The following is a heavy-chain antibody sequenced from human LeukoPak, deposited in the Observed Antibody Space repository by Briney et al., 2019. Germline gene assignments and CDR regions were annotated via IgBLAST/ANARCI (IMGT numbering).Heavy chain of an antibody. D-gene: IGHD6-19*01. V-gene: IGHV4-39*07. CDR3: AREDAVSSDDAFDL. CDR2: VYYSGST. CDR1: GGSISSISYY. Sequence: PSETLSLTCTVSGGSISSISYYWGWIRQPPGKGLEWIGSVYYSGSTYYNAPLKSRVTISVDTSKNQFSLKLSAVTAADTAMYYCAREDAVSSDDAFDLWGQGTMVTVS. J-gene: IGHJ3*01.